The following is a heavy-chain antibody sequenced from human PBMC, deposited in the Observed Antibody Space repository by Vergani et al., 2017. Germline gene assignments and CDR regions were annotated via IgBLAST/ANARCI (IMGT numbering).Heavy chain of an antibody. V-gene: IGHV4-31*11. Sequence: QVQLQESGPGVVKPSQTLSLTCAVSGGSISSGDHCWTWIRQRPGKGLEWIGYIFYSGTTYDNPSLRSRLTISVDTSQNQFSLKLSSVTAADTAVYYCARASSGWYVGNWFDPWGQGTLVTVSS. J-gene: IGHJ5*02. CDR2: IFYSGTT. D-gene: IGHD6-19*01. CDR1: GGSISSGDHC. CDR3: ARASSGWYVGNWFDP.